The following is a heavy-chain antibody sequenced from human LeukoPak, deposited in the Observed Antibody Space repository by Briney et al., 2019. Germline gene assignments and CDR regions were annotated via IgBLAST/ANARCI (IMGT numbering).Heavy chain of an antibody. CDR1: VFDLSRLY. Sequence: GGSLKLSRAASVFDLSRLYVHWVRQASGRGLEWVGLIRNKPNSYTAVYAASVKGRFTISRDDSKNTAYLQMNSLKGEDTAVYYCTSQECIGGRCSYADFWGQGTLVTVSS. CDR2: IRNKPNSYTA. J-gene: IGHJ4*02. V-gene: IGHV3-73*01. CDR3: TSQECIGGRCSYADF. D-gene: IGHD2-15*01.